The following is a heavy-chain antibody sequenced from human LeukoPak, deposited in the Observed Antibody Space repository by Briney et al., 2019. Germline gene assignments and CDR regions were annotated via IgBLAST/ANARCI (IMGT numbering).Heavy chain of an antibody. J-gene: IGHJ4*02. CDR1: GYTFTSYG. CDR3: ARDAPLGIVGAICLDY. D-gene: IGHD1-26*01. Sequence: ASVKVSCKASGYTFTSYGISWVRQAPGQGLECMGWFSAYNGNTNYAQKLQGRVTMTTDTSTSTAYMELRSLRSDDTAVYYCARDAPLGIVGAICLDYWGRGTLVTVSS. V-gene: IGHV1-18*01. CDR2: FSAYNGNT.